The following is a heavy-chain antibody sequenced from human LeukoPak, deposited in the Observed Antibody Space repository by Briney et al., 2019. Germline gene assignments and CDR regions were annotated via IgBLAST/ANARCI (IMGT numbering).Heavy chain of an antibody. D-gene: IGHD3-9*01. CDR3: ARQKAYDLLTAAGYYFDF. J-gene: IGHJ4*02. Sequence: ASVKVSCKASGYTFTSYGISWVRQAPGQGLEWMGWISAYNGNTNYAQKLQGRVTMTTDTSTSTAYMELRSLRSDDTAVYYCARQKAYDLLTAAGYYFDFWGQGTLVTVFS. CDR1: GYTFTSYG. CDR2: ISAYNGNT. V-gene: IGHV1-18*01.